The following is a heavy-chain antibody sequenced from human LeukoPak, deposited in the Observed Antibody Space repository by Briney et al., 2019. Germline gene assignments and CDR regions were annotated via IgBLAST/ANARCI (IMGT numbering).Heavy chain of an antibody. CDR2: IFGRGNT. V-gene: IGHV4-61*02. J-gene: IGHJ3*02. Sequence: PSQTLCLTCSVSHVSVTDDNYYWNWIRQSAGKELEWIGRIFGRGNTLYNPSLKSRVAISLDTSRNQVSLKLTSVSAADTAVYYCASEKWETGLRAFDIWGQGTMVTVSS. CDR1: HVSVTDDNYY. D-gene: IGHD1-26*01. CDR3: ASEKWETGLRAFDI.